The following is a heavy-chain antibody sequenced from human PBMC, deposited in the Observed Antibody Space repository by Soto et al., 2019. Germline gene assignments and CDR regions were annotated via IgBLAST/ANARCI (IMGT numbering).Heavy chain of an antibody. V-gene: IGHV3-53*01. CDR3: ARWGRMGATRRMDACDI. D-gene: IGHD1-26*01. Sequence: HPGGSLRLSCAASGFTVSSNYMSWVRQAPGKGLEWVSVIYSGGSTYYADSVKGRFTISRDNSKNTLYLQMNSLRAEDTSVYYCARWGRMGATRRMDACDIWGQGTMVTVSS. J-gene: IGHJ3*02. CDR1: GFTVSSNY. CDR2: IYSGGST.